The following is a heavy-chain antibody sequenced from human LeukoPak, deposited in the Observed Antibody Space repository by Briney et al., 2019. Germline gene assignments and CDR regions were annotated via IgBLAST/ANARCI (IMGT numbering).Heavy chain of an antibody. CDR3: ARVPVASNYYYYGMDV. D-gene: IGHD2-2*01. CDR2: MNPNSGNT. V-gene: IGHV1-8*01. CDR1: GYTFTSYD. Sequence: ASVKVSCKASGYTFTSYDINWVRQATGQGLEWMGWMNPNSGNTGYAQKLQGRVTMTWNTSISTAYMELSSLRSEDTAVYYCARVPVASNYYYYGMDVWGQGTTVTVSS. J-gene: IGHJ6*02.